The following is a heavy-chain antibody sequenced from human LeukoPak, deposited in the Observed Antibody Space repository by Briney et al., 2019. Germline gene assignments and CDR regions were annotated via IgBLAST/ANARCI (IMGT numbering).Heavy chain of an antibody. CDR2: ISSSSSYI. Sequence: NPGGSLRLSCAASGFTFSSYSMNWVRQAPGKGLEWVSSISSSSSYIYYADSVKGRFTISRDNAKNSLYLQMNSLRAEDTAVYYCATSTTTDYYDSNDYWGQGTLVTVSS. D-gene: IGHD3-22*01. V-gene: IGHV3-21*01. CDR3: ATSTTTDYYDSNDY. J-gene: IGHJ4*02. CDR1: GFTFSSYS.